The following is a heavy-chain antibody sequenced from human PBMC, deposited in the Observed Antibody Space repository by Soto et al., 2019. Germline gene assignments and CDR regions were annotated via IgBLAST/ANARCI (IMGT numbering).Heavy chain of an antibody. CDR2: IKQDGSEK. J-gene: IGHJ6*03. CDR1: GFTFSSYW. V-gene: IGHV3-7*01. Sequence: EVQLVESGGGLVQPGGSLRLSCAASGFTFSSYWMSWVRQAPGKGLEWVANIKQDGSEKYYVDSVKGRFTISRYNAKNSLYVQMNSLRAEDTAVYYCARERTSRYYYYYRDFWGKGTTVTVSS. CDR3: ARERTSRYYYYYRDF. D-gene: IGHD1-7*01.